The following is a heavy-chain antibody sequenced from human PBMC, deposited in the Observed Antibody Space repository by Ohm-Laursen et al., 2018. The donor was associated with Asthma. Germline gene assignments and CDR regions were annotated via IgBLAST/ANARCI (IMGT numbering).Heavy chain of an antibody. CDR2: IWYDGSNK. D-gene: IGHD3-3*01. CDR3: ARNYYDHWSGSYTPVAY. Sequence: SLRLSCSASGFIFSNYGMHWVRQAPGKGLEWVAVIWYDGSNKYYADSVKGRFTISRDNAKNSLYLQMNSLRVEDTAVYYCARNYYDHWSGSYTPVAYWGQGTLVTVSS. V-gene: IGHV3-33*03. CDR1: GFIFSNYG. J-gene: IGHJ4*02.